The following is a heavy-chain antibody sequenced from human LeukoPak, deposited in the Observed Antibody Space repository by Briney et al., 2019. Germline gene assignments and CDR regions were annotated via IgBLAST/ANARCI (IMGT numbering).Heavy chain of an antibody. Sequence: GGSLRLSCAASGFTFSDYYMSWIRQAPGKGLEWVSVIYSGGSTYYADSVKGRFTISRDNSKNTLYLQMNSLRAEDTAVYYCARESIQLWLPYYYYYGMDVWGQGTTVTVSS. CDR2: IYSGGST. V-gene: IGHV3-53*01. J-gene: IGHJ6*02. CDR3: ARESIQLWLPYYYYYGMDV. D-gene: IGHD5-18*01. CDR1: GFTFSDYY.